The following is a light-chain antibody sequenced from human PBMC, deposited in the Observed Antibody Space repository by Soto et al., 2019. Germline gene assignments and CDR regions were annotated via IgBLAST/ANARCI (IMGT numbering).Light chain of an antibody. CDR2: DVS. V-gene: IGKV3-11*01. CDR3: QQRNRWPPVYT. Sequence: EIVLTQSPATLSLSPGERATLSCKTSQSTSSYLAWYQHRPGQTPRLLIYDVSNRATGIPARFSGSGSGTDFTLTISSIEPEDFAVYYCQQRNRWPPVYTFGQGTKLEI. CDR1: QSTSSY. J-gene: IGKJ2*01.